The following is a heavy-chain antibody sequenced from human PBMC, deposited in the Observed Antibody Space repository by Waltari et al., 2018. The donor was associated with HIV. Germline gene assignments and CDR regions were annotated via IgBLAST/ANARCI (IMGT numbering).Heavy chain of an antibody. Sequence: VQLLESGGGLVQSGGSLTLSCAASGFGFSTYAVTWVRQGPGKGLEWVSAIGGGGDRSYYVDSVKGRFTISRDNSKNTLSLQMNGLRAEDTAVYYCVKGGGYYDSTGNVPFDYWGQGSLVTVSS. CDR3: VKGGGYYDSTGNVPFDY. D-gene: IGHD3-3*01. CDR1: GFGFSTYA. V-gene: IGHV3-23*01. CDR2: IGGGGDRS. J-gene: IGHJ4*02.